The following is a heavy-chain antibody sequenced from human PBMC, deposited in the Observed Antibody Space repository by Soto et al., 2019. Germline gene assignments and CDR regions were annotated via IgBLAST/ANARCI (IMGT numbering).Heavy chain of an antibody. CDR2: IYYNGSA. Sequence: SETLSLTCSDSGGSISSGTYFWGWIRQPPGKGLEWIGNIYYNGSAKSNPSLKSRVTLSRDASKNQFSLKLSSVTAADTAVYYCARSHVASDYRGLGTQVSDSS. V-gene: IGHV4-39*01. CDR1: GGSISSGTYF. J-gene: IGHJ4*02. D-gene: IGHD2-21*01. CDR3: ARSHVASDY.